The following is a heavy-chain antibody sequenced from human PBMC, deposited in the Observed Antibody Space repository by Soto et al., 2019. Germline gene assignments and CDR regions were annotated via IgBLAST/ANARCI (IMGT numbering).Heavy chain of an antibody. CDR2: IVPLFRTT. D-gene: IGHD6-13*01. CDR1: GGTFSSYA. Sequence: QVQLVQSGAEAKKPGSSVKVSCKTSGGTFSSYAISWVRQAPGQGLEWMGGIVPLFRTTNYAQKLQGRVTITADTSTYIVCMELSGLRSGDTAVYYCARGGYSSTWSNLLDRSGLDVWGQGTTFTVSS. CDR3: ARGGYSSTWSNLLDRSGLDV. J-gene: IGHJ6*02. V-gene: IGHV1-69*06.